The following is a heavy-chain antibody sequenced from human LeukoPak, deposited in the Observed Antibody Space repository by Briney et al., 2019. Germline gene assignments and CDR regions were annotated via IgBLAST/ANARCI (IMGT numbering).Heavy chain of an antibody. CDR2: IRSKANSYAT. D-gene: IGHD1-26*01. CDR1: GFTFSGSA. V-gene: IGHV3-73*01. Sequence: GGSLRLSCAASGFTFSGSAMHWVRQASGKGLEWVGRIRSKANSYATAYAASVKGRFTISRDDSKNTAYLQMNSLKTEDTAVYYCVTGVGATIPRRDYFDYWGQGTLVTVSS. CDR3: VTGVGATIPRRDYFDY. J-gene: IGHJ4*02.